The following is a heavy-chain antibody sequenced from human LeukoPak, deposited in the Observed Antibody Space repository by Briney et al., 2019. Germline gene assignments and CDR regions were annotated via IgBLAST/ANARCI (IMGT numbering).Heavy chain of an antibody. J-gene: IGHJ4*02. CDR1: GYTFRNYG. Sequence: GASVKVSCKASGYTFRNYGLTWVRQAPGQGLEWMGWINASNGNTNYAQNFKGRVTMTTDTSTGTAYMELRSLRSGDTGVYFCARESGSGQLDYWGQGTLVTASS. CDR3: ARESGSGQLDY. CDR2: INASNGNT. V-gene: IGHV1-18*01. D-gene: IGHD6-19*01.